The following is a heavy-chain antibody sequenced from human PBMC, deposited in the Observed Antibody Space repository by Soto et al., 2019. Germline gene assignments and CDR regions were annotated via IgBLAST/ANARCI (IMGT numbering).Heavy chain of an antibody. J-gene: IGHJ4*02. CDR3: ARDRSYYDFWSGYPDY. CDR1: GFTFSSYS. Sequence: GESLKISCAASGFTFSSYSMNWVRQAPGKGLEWVSSISSSSSYIYYADSVKGRFTISRDNAKNSLYPQMNSLRAEDTAVYYCARDRSYYDFWSGYPDYWGQGTLVTVSS. D-gene: IGHD3-3*01. CDR2: ISSSSSYI. V-gene: IGHV3-21*01.